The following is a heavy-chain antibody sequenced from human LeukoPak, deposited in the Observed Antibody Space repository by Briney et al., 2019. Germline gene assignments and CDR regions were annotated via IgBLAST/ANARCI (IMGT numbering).Heavy chain of an antibody. Sequence: ASVKVSCKASGYTFTGYYMHWVRQAPGQGLEWMGWINPNSGGTNYAQKFQGRVTMTRDTFISTAYMELSRLRSDDTAVYYCARVGKDYYYMDVWGKGTTVTVSS. D-gene: IGHD2-15*01. CDR3: ARVGKDYYYMDV. CDR2: INPNSGGT. CDR1: GYTFTGYY. V-gene: IGHV1-2*02. J-gene: IGHJ6*03.